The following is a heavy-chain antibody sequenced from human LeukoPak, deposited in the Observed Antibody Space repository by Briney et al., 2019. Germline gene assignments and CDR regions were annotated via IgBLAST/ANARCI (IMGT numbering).Heavy chain of an antibody. CDR1: GFTFDEHA. CDR3: AKDRGGGSQLGDAFDV. V-gene: IGHV3-9*01. CDR2: ISYSSETI. D-gene: IGHD2-15*01. J-gene: IGHJ3*01. Sequence: GGSLRLSCAASGFTFDEHAMHWVRHAPGKGLEWVSGISYSSETIGYVDSVKGRFTISRDNRKNSLYLQMNSLRPEDTALYYCAKDRGGGSQLGDAFDVWGQGTMVRVSS.